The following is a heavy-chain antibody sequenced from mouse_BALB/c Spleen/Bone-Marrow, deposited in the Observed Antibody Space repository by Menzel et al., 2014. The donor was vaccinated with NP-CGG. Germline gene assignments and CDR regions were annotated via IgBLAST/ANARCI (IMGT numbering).Heavy chain of an antibody. V-gene: IGHV2-9*02. CDR1: GFSLSHYG. CDR2: IWAGGST. CDR3: ARVGDSDYAMDY. D-gene: IGHD2-13*01. Sequence: VKLMESGPGLVAPSQSLSITCTVSGFSLSHYGVHWVRQPPGKGLEWLGVIWAGGSTNYISALMSRLTISKDNSKSQVFLKMHSLETDDTAMCSCARVGDSDYAMDYWGQGTSVTVSS. J-gene: IGHJ4*01.